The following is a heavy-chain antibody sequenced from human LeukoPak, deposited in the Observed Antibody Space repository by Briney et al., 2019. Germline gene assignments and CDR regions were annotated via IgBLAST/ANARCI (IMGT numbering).Heavy chain of an antibody. CDR2: IMQIGGEK. Sequence: GGSLRLSCAASGFTFGNHWMSWVRQAPGKGLEWVANIMQIGGEKYYVDSVKGRFTISRDNAKNSLYLQMNSLRAEDTAVYYCARDMHYYDSSGYYYYFDYWGQGALVTVFS. CDR3: ARDMHYYDSSGYYYYFDY. D-gene: IGHD3-22*01. V-gene: IGHV3-7*01. CDR1: GFTFGNHW. J-gene: IGHJ4*02.